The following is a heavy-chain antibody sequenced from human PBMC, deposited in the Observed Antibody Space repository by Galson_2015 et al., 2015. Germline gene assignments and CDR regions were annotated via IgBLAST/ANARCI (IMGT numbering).Heavy chain of an antibody. Sequence: PALVKPTQTLTLTCTFSGFSLSTSGVGVGWIRQPPGRALEWLAVIFWNDNKHYSPSLKSRLTITRDTSKNQVVLIMTNIDPVDTATHYCAHTPAVAGHFGYWGQGTLVTVSS. CDR2: IFWNDNK. CDR1: GFSLSTSGVG. V-gene: IGHV2-5*01. CDR3: AHTPAVAGHFGY. D-gene: IGHD6-19*01. J-gene: IGHJ4*02.